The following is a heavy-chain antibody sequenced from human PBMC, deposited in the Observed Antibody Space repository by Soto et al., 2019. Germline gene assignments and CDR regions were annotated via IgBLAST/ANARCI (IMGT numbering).Heavy chain of an antibody. CDR3: VRGDKGGFDL. CDR2: IHSDGSTT. Sequence: EVQLVESEGGLVQRGGSLRLSCAASGFTFNYYWMHWVRQAPGQGLVWVSHIHSDGSTTTYADSVKGRFTISRDTAKNTLYLQMNSLSAEDTAVYYCVRGDKGGFDLWGQGTTVTVSS. D-gene: IGHD2-21*02. CDR1: GFTFNYYW. V-gene: IGHV3-74*01. J-gene: IGHJ3*01.